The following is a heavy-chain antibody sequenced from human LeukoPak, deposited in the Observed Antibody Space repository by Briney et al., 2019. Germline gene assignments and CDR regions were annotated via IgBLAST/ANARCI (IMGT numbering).Heavy chain of an antibody. CDR2: INPNSGGT. J-gene: IGHJ4*02. CDR3: ARGQGDYVWGSYPPDY. CDR1: GYTFTSYG. Sequence: ASVKVSCKASGYTFTSYGISWVRQAPGQGLEWMGWINPNSGGTNYAQKFQGRVTMTRDTSISTAYMELSRLRSDDTAVYYCARGQGDYVWGSYPPDYWGQGTLVTVSS. V-gene: IGHV1-2*02. D-gene: IGHD3-16*02.